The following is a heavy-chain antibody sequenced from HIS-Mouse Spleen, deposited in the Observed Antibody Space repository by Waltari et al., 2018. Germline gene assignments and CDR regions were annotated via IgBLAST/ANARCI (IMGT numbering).Heavy chain of an antibody. V-gene: IGHV4-39*07. CDR2: ISYRGRT. Sequence: QLQLQESGPGLVKPSETLSLTCTVSGGSISSSSYYRGWIRPPPWKGLEWIGLISYRGRTYYNPSLKSRVTISVDTSKNQFSLKLSSVTAADTAVYYCAREIPYSSSWYDWYFDLWGRGTLVTVSS. D-gene: IGHD6-13*01. J-gene: IGHJ2*01. CDR1: GGSISSSSYY. CDR3: AREIPYSSSWYDWYFDL.